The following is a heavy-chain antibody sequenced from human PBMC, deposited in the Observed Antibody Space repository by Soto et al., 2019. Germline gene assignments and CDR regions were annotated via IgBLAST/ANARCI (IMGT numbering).Heavy chain of an antibody. CDR2: IYYSGST. Sequence: HSETLSLTCTVSGGSISSYYWSWIRQPPGKGLEWIGYIYYSGSTNYNPSLKSRVTISVDTSKNQFSLKLSSVTAADTAVYYCARRYSYGYWFDPWGQGTLVTVSS. J-gene: IGHJ5*02. CDR1: GGSISSYY. V-gene: IGHV4-59*01. D-gene: IGHD5-18*01. CDR3: ARRYSYGYWFDP.